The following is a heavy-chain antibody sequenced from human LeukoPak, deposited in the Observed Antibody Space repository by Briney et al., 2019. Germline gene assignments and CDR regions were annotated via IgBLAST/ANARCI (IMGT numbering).Heavy chain of an antibody. CDR1: GFTFSSYA. D-gene: IGHD2-2*01. V-gene: IGHV3-23*01. J-gene: IGHJ4*02. CDR2: ISGSGGGT. CDR3: AKGYCSSTSCKESFFDY. Sequence: GAFLRLSCAATGFTFSSYAMNWFRKAPGKRVKLASAISGSGGGTYYLVKGRFTISRDNSNNTLYLQMNSLRAEDTALYYCAKGYCSSTSCKESFFDYWGQGTLVTVSS.